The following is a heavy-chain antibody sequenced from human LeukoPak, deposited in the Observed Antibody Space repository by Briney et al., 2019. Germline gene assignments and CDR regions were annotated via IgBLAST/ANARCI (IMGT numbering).Heavy chain of an antibody. CDR3: ARDITQIAVADTFDY. J-gene: IGHJ4*02. CDR2: MNPNSGNT. V-gene: IGHV1-8*01. D-gene: IGHD6-19*01. Sequence: ASVKVSCKASGYTFTSYDINWVRQATGQGLEWMGWMNPNSGNTGYAQKFQGRVTMTRNTSISTVYMELSSLRSEDTAVYYCARDITQIAVADTFDYWGQGTLVTVSS. CDR1: GYTFTSYD.